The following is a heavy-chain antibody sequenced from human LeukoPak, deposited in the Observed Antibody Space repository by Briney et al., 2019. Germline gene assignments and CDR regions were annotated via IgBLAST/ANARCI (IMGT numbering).Heavy chain of an antibody. CDR2: INQDGSDK. CDR1: GFTFSSYW. CDR3: ARKWTGVDY. V-gene: IGHV3-7*01. D-gene: IGHD1-14*01. Sequence: GGSLRLSCAASGFTFSSYWMSWVRQAPGKGLEWVANINQDGSDKYYVDSVKGRSTISRDNAKNSLYLQMNSLRAEDTAVYYCARKWTGVDYWGQGTLVTVSS. J-gene: IGHJ4*02.